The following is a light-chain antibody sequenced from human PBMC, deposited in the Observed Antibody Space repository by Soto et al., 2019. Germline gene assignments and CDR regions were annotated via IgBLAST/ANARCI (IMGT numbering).Light chain of an antibody. J-gene: IGKJ1*01. CDR1: QGVTSNY. CDR3: QQHSNSPWT. Sequence: EIVLTQSPGTLSLSPGESAALSCRASQGVTSNYLVWYRQKPGQAPRLLIYAISSRAAGIPDRFNGSGSGTDFTLTITRLEPEDSAVYYCQQHSNSPWTFGQGTRVEV. V-gene: IGKV3D-20*02. CDR2: AIS.